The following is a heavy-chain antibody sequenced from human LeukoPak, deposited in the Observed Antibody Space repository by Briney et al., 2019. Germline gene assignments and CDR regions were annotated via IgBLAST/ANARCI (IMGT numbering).Heavy chain of an antibody. Sequence: PGGSLRFSCAASGFTFSKYWMLWVRHAPGKGLESVSRINTDGTVTTYADSVKGRFTVSRDNADNTIFLQMNSVRDEDTAVYYCATKQWLAPPPDSWGQGTPVTVSS. D-gene: IGHD6-19*01. CDR1: GFTFSKYW. CDR2: INTDGTVT. CDR3: ATKQWLAPPPDS. V-gene: IGHV3-74*01. J-gene: IGHJ4*02.